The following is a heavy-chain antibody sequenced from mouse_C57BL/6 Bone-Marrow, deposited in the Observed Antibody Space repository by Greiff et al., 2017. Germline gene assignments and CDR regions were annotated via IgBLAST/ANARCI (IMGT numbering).Heavy chain of an antibody. V-gene: IGHV1-72*01. J-gene: IGHJ4*01. CDR1: GYTFTSYW. CDR3: ARERPKRDYDGYHYAMDY. Sequence: QVQLQQPGAELVKPGASVKLSCKASGYTFTSYWMHWVKQRPGRGLEWIGRIDPNSGGTKYNEKFKSKATLTVDKPSSTAYMQLSSLTSEDSAVYYCARERPKRDYDGYHYAMDYWGPGTSVTVSS. D-gene: IGHD2-3*01. CDR2: IDPNSGGT.